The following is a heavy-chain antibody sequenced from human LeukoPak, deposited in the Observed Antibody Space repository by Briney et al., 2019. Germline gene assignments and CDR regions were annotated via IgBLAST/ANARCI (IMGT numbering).Heavy chain of an antibody. D-gene: IGHD1-26*01. Sequence: GESLKTSCKGSGYSFTCYWIGWVRQMPGKGLEWMGIIYPGDSDTRYSPSFQGQVTISADKSISTAYLQWSSLKASDTAMDYCARSYGGSYYGYYFDYWGQGTLVTVSS. CDR2: IYPGDSDT. J-gene: IGHJ4*02. CDR3: ARSYGGSYYGYYFDY. V-gene: IGHV5-51*01. CDR1: GYSFTCYW.